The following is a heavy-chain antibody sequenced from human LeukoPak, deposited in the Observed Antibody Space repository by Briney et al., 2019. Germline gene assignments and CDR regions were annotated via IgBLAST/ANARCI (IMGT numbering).Heavy chain of an antibody. J-gene: IGHJ4*02. Sequence: GGPLRLFCAASGFTFDVYGMIWARHAPGKGGVGVSCINWNGRSTGYADSVKGRFTISRDNAKNSLYLQMNSLRAEDTAVYYCARDSSGWYYFDYWGQGILVTVSS. D-gene: IGHD6-19*01. CDR3: ARDSSGWYYFDY. CDR2: INWNGRST. V-gene: IGHV3-20*04. CDR1: GFTFDVYG.